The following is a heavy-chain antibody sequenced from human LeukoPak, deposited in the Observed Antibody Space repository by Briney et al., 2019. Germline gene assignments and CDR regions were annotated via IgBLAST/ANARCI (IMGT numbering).Heavy chain of an antibody. Sequence: SETLSLTCAVSGYSISSGYYWGWVRQPPGKRLEWIGRSYHGGNTIYNPSLKSRVTLSVHTSKNQFSLRLSSVPAADPAVYHCAFHVERTMAANNYFAPWGQGILVTVSS. CDR2: SYHGGNT. D-gene: IGHD5-18*01. J-gene: IGHJ5*02. CDR1: GYSISSGYY. V-gene: IGHV4-38-2*01. CDR3: AFHVERTMAANNYFAP.